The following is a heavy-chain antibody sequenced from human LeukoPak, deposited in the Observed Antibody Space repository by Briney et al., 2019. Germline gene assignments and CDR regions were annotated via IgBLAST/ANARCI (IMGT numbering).Heavy chain of an antibody. CDR2: INHSGST. D-gene: IGHD4-23*01. J-gene: IGHJ6*02. Sequence: SETLSLTCAVYGGSFSGYYWSWIRQPPGKGLEWIGEINHSGSTNYNPSLKSRVTISVDTSKNQFSLKLSSVTAADTAVYYCARVSYSGNSGINYYGMDVWGQGTTVTVSS. CDR3: ARVSYSGNSGINYYGMDV. V-gene: IGHV4-34*01. CDR1: GGSFSGYY.